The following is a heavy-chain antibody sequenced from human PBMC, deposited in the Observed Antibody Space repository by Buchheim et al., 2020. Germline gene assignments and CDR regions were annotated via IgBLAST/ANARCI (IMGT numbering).Heavy chain of an antibody. V-gene: IGHV1-46*03. D-gene: IGHD6-19*01. CDR2: INPSGGST. Sequence: QVQLVQSGAEVKKPGASVKVSCRASGYTFTSYNMHWVRRAPGQGLEWMGIINPSGGSTSYAQKFQDRVTMTRATSTSTVYMELSSLRSEDTAVYYCARRGRSGWLDYWGQGTL. CDR3: ARRGRSGWLDY. CDR1: GYTFTSYN. J-gene: IGHJ4*02.